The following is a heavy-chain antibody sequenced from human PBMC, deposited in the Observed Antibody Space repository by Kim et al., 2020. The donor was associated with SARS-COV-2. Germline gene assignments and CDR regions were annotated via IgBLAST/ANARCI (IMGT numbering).Heavy chain of an antibody. V-gene: IGHV3-53*01. J-gene: IGHJ4*02. CDR2: IYSGGST. CDR1: GFTVSSNY. CDR3: ARGVAVAGIDY. Sequence: GGSLRLSCAASGFTVSSNYMNWVRQAPGKGLEWVSVIYSGGSTYYADSVKGRFTISRDNSKNTLYLQMNSLRAEDTAVYYCARGVAVAGIDYWGQGTLVTVSS. D-gene: IGHD6-19*01.